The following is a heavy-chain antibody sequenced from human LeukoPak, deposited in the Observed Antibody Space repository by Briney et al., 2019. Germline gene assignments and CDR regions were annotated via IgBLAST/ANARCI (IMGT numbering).Heavy chain of an antibody. CDR2: ISSNGGTT. Sequence: GGSLRLSCAASGFTFSSDAMHWGRQAPGEGLEYVSAISSNGGTTHYGNSVKGRFTISRDNSKNTLYLQMGSLRAEDMAVYFCARSSGYGYYFDYWGQGTLVTVSS. CDR1: GFTFSSDA. V-gene: IGHV3-64*01. CDR3: ARSSGYGYYFDY. J-gene: IGHJ4*02. D-gene: IGHD3-22*01.